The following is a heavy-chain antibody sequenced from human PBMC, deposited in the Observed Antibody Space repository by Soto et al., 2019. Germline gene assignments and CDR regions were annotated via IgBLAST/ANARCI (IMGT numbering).Heavy chain of an antibody. J-gene: IGHJ4*02. D-gene: IGHD6-6*01. CDR1: GYTFTGFF. V-gene: IGHV1-2*02. Sequence: SVKVSCKASGYTFTGFFLHWVRQAPGQGLEWLGWVNPNTGGTNYAQDFQGRITMTRDTSISTAYLELTSLRSDDTAVYYCAREGIEARIPSDWGQGTLVTVS. CDR3: AREGIEARIPSD. CDR2: VNPNTGGT.